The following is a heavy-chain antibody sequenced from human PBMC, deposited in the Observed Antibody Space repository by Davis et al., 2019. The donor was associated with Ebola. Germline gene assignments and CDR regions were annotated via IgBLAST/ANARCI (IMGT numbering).Heavy chain of an antibody. D-gene: IGHD2-2*01. CDR1: GYIFTSYG. V-gene: IGHV1-8*01. CDR3: AILGYCLSTSCYDFGYYYYMDV. CDR2: MSPNSGNT. Sequence: ASVKVSCKASGYIFTSYGVNWVRQAAGQGLEWMGWMSPNSGNTAYAQKFQGRVTLTGDTSINTAYVELSSLSAEDTAVYYCAILGYCLSTSCYDFGYYYYMDVWGNGTTVTVSS. J-gene: IGHJ6*03.